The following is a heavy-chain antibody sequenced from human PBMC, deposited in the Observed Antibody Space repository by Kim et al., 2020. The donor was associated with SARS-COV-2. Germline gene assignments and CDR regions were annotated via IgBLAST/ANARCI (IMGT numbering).Heavy chain of an antibody. J-gene: IGHJ4*02. CDR3: AKGWGFDN. D-gene: IGHD3-16*01. Sequence: GGSLRLSCEASGFTFSTHYMSFFRPSPGTGLEWVANIKEDASDESYADTVKGRFTISRDNARNSLYLQMNNLRVEDTAVYYCAKGWGFDNWGQGTLVTVS. V-gene: IGHV3-7*01. CDR1: GFTFSTHY. CDR2: IKEDASDE.